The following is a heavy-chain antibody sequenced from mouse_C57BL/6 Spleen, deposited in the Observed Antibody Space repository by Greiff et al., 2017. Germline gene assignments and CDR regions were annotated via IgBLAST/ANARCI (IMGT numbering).Heavy chain of an antibody. J-gene: IGHJ2*01. CDR2: INPNNGGT. D-gene: IGHD3-2*02. CDR3: ARELRLRPLDY. CDR1: GYTFTDYY. Sequence: VQLQQSGPELVKPGASVKISCKASGYTFTDYYMNWVKQSHGKSLEWIGDINPNNGGTSYNQKFKGKATLTVDKSSSTAYMELRSLTSEDSAVYYCARELRLRPLDYWGKGTTLTVSS. V-gene: IGHV1-26*01.